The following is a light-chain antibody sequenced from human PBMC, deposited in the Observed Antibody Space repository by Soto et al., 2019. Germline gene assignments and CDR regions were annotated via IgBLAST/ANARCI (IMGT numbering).Light chain of an antibody. CDR3: QQRYNWPRT. V-gene: IGKV3-11*01. CDR2: DAS. Sequence: EVVLTQSPATLSLSPGERANLSCRTSQSVSRTLAWYQQKSGQAPRLLIYDASNRATGIPTRFSGSGSGTAFTLTISSLEPEDCAVYYCQQRYNWPRTFGQGTKVEIK. J-gene: IGKJ1*01. CDR1: QSVSRT.